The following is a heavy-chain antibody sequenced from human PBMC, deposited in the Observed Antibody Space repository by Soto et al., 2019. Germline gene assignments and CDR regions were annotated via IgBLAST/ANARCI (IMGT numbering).Heavy chain of an antibody. D-gene: IGHD3-3*01. CDR3: ARGGPGGWSGYYRWFDP. CDR1: GGSFSGYC. V-gene: IGHV4-34*01. CDR2: INHSGST. Sequence: SETLSLTCAVYGGSFSGYCWSWIRQPPGKGLEWIGEINHSGSTNYNPSLKSRVTISVDTSKNQFSLKLSSVTAADTAVYYCARGGPGGWSGYYRWFDPWGQGTLVTVSS. J-gene: IGHJ5*02.